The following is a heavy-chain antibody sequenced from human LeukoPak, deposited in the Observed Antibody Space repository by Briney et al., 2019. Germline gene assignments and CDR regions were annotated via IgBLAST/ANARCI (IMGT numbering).Heavy chain of an antibody. V-gene: IGHV3-48*03. CDR1: GFTFSSYE. Sequence: PGGSLRLSCAASGFTFSSYEVNWVRQAPGKGLEWVSYISSSGSTIYYAGSVKGRFTISRDNAKNSLYLQMNSLRAEDTAVYYCARDGQAEYYFDYWGQGTLVTVSS. CDR3: ARDGQAEYYFDY. J-gene: IGHJ4*02. D-gene: IGHD3-10*01. CDR2: ISSSGSTI.